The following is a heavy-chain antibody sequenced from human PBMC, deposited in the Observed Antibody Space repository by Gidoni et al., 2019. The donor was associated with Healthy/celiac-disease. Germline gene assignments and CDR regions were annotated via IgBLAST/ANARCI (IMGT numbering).Heavy chain of an antibody. CDR2: IYQSGST. J-gene: IGHJ4*02. V-gene: IGHV4-30-2*01. D-gene: IGHD4-17*01. Sequence: QLQLQESGSGLVKPSQTLSITCAVSGGSISSGGYSWRWIRQPPGKGLAWIGYIYQSGSTYYNPSLKSRVTISVDRSKNQFSLKLSSVTAADTAVYYCARDYGDYGFDYWGQGTLVTVSS. CDR3: ARDYGDYGFDY. CDR1: GGSISSGGYS.